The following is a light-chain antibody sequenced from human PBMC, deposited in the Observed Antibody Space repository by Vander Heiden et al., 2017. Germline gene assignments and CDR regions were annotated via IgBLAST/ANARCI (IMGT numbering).Light chain of an antibody. J-gene: IGKJ3*01. CDR3: QQSYRIFT. Sequence: DIQMTQSPSSLSASVGDRVTITCRASQSISSFLNWYQQKPGKAPKLLIYAASSLQSGVPSRFSGSGSGTDFTLTSSRLQPEDFATYYWQQSYRIFTFGHGTKVDIK. CDR2: AAS. V-gene: IGKV1-39*01. CDR1: QSISSF.